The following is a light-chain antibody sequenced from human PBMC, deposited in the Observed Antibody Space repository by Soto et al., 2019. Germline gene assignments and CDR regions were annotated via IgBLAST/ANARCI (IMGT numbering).Light chain of an antibody. CDR1: QSVSSN. CDR3: QQYNNWPPVT. CDR2: GAS. Sequence: EVVLTQSPATLSVSPGERATLSCRASQSVSSNLAWYQQKPGQAPRLLIYGASTRATGIPARFSGSGSGTEFTLTISSLQSEDFAVYFCQQYNNWPPVTFGPGTKVDIK. J-gene: IGKJ3*01. V-gene: IGKV3-15*01.